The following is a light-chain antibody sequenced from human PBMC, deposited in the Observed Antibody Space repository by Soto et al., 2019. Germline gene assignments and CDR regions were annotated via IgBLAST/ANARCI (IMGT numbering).Light chain of an antibody. V-gene: IGKV3-15*01. CDR3: QQYNDWTPLT. Sequence: EIMMTQSPATVSVSPGERATLSCRASQSIRTNVAWYQQKPGQALRLLIYDASTRATGLSSRFSGSGSGTEFTLTISSLPSEDVAIYYCQQYNDWTPLTFGGGTRLEI. CDR2: DAS. J-gene: IGKJ4*01. CDR1: QSIRTN.